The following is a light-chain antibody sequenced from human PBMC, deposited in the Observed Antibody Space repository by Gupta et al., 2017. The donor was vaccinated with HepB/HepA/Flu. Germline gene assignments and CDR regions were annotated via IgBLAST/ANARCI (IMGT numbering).Light chain of an antibody. CDR2: KAS. J-gene: IGKJ3*01. CDR1: QSISDW. Sequence: DIQMTQSPSTVSASVGDRVTITCRASQSISDWVTWYQQRPGKAPKLLIYKASTLESGVPSRFSGSGSGTEFTLTISSLQPDDFATYYCQGYKTYSPTFGPGTKVDIK. CDR3: QGYKTYSPT. V-gene: IGKV1-5*03.